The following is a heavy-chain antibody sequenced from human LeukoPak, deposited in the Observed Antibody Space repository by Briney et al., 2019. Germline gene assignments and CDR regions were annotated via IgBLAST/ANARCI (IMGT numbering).Heavy chain of an antibody. D-gene: IGHD3-10*01. V-gene: IGHV1-46*01. CDR3: AREWGYYGSGSYRLPFDP. J-gene: IGHJ5*02. CDR1: GYTFTSYY. CDR2: INPSGGST. Sequence: APVKVSCKASGYTFTSYYMHWVRQAPGQGLEWMGIINPSGGSTSYAQKFQGRVTMTRDTSTSTVYMELSSLRSEDTAVYYCAREWGYYGSGSYRLPFDPWGQGTLVTVSS.